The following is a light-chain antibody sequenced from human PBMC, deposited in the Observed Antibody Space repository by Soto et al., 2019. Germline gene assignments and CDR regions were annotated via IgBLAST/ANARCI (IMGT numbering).Light chain of an antibody. Sequence: QSALTQPRSVSGSPGQSVTISCTGTSSDVGGYNYVSWYQQHPGKAPKLMIYDVSKRPSGVPDRFSGSKSGNTASLTISGLQAEDEADYYCCSHAGSYTYVFXTGTKVTV. J-gene: IGLJ1*01. CDR1: SSDVGGYNY. V-gene: IGLV2-11*01. CDR2: DVS. CDR3: CSHAGSYTYV.